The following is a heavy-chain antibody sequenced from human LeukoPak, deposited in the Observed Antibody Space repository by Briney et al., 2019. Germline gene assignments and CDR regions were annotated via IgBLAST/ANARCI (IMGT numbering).Heavy chain of an antibody. V-gene: IGHV4-4*07. CDR1: GGSISSYY. J-gene: IGHJ6*03. CDR2: IYTSGST. D-gene: IGHD3-3*01. CDR3: AREGLFGVVIIPGPHMDV. Sequence: SETLSLTCTVSGGSISSYYLSWIRQPAGKGLEWIGRIYTSGSTNYNPSLKSRVTMSVDTSKNQFSLKLSSVTAADTAVYYCAREGLFGVVIIPGPHMDVWAKGPRSPSP.